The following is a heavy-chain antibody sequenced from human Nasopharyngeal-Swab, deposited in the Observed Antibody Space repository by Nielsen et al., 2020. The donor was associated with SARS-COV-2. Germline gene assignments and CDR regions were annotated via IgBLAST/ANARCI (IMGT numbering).Heavy chain of an antibody. V-gene: IGHV4-59*08. J-gene: IGHJ4*02. CDR3: ARGFDY. Sequence: SETLSLTCTVSGASISSYYWSWIRQTPGKGLEWVAYSHYSGSTNYNPSLKSRVTMSVDTSKRQFSPMLTSVTAADTAAYYCARGFDYWGQGTLVTVSS. CDR1: GASISSYY. CDR2: SHYSGST.